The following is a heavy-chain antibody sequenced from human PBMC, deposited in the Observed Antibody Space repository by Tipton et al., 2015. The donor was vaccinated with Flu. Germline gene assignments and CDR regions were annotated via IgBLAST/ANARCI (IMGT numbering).Heavy chain of an antibody. Sequence: TLSLTCSVSGGSMGNDFWSWIRQAPGRGLEWIAYIRDTGSITYNPSIESRVTASMDRSKNQFSLKVTSVTAADTAVYYCARVRREPKFGWYTLGSWGQGTLATISS. D-gene: IGHD6-19*01. CDR1: GGSMGNDF. CDR3: ARVRREPKFGWYTLGS. J-gene: IGHJ5*02. V-gene: IGHV4-59*01. CDR2: IRDTGSI.